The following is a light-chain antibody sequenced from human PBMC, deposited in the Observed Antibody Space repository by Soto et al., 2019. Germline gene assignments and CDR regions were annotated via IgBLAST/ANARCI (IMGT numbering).Light chain of an antibody. CDR2: GAS. CDR1: QSVSSY. J-gene: IGKJ1*01. Sequence: EIVLTQSPATLSLSPGERATLSCRASQSVSSYLAWYQQKPGQAPRTLIYGASTRAIDMPGRFSGSGSGTEFTLTIGSLQSEDLAVYYGQQYNNWPWTFGQGTKVDIK. CDR3: QQYNNWPWT. V-gene: IGKV3-15*01.